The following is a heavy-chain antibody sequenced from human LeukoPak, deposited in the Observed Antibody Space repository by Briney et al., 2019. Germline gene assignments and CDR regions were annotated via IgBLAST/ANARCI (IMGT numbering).Heavy chain of an antibody. CDR3: AKELRGYSYGYELDY. CDR1: GFTFDDYA. CDR2: ISWNSGSI. J-gene: IGHJ4*02. V-gene: IGHV3-9*03. Sequence: GGSLRLSCAASGFTFDDYAMHWVRQAPGKGLEWVSGISWNSGSIGYADSVKGRFTISRGNAKNSLYLQMNSLRAEDMALYYCAKELRGYSYGYELDYWGQGTLVTVSS. D-gene: IGHD5-18*01.